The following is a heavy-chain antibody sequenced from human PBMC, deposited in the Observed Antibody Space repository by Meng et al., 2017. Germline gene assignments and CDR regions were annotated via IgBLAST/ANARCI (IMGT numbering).Heavy chain of an antibody. CDR3: ARDRIGVAAAANYYYGMDV. CDR1: GGSISSYY. V-gene: IGHV4-59*01. Sequence: SETLSLTCTVSGGSISSYYWSWIRQPPGKGLEWIGYNYYSGSTNYNPSLKSRVTISVDTSKNQFSLKLSSVTAADTAVYYCARDRIGVAAAANYYYGMDVWGQGTTVTVSS. CDR2: NYYSGST. J-gene: IGHJ6*02. D-gene: IGHD6-13*01.